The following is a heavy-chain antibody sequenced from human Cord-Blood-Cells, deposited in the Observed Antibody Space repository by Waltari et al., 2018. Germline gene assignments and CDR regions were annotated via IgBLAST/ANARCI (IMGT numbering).Heavy chain of an antibody. V-gene: IGHV5-51*01. CDR2: IYPGNSDT. J-gene: IGHJ2*01. D-gene: IGHD4-17*01. Sequence: EVQLVHSGAEVKKPGESLKISCKGSGYSFTTYWIGWLRQMPGKGLRWMGIIYPGNSDTRYRPAFQGQVTIAASKSISTAYLQWSSLEAADTAMYYCARVSRYGDYWYFDLWGRGTLATVSS. CDR1: GYSFTTYW. CDR3: ARVSRYGDYWYFDL.